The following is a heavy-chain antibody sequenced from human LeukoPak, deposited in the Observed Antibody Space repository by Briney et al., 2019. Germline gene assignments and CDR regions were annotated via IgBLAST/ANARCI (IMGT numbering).Heavy chain of an antibody. V-gene: IGHV3-53*01. CDR1: GFTVSSNY. CDR2: IYSGGST. J-gene: IGHJ5*02. Sequence: GTSLRLSCAASGFTVSSNYMSWVRQAPGKGLEWVSVIYSGGSTYYADSVKGRFTISRDNSKNTLYLQMNSLRAEDTAVYYCARDRGYSGYDSLNWFDPWGQGTLVTVSS. D-gene: IGHD5-12*01. CDR3: ARDRGYSGYDSLNWFDP.